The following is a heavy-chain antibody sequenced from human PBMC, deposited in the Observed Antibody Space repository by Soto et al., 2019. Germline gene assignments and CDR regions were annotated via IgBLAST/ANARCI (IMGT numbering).Heavy chain of an antibody. CDR3: AKLGPYGSESYSFRYNWIDP. CDR1: GDYISSYY. V-gene: IGHV4-59*01. D-gene: IGHD3-10*01. CDR2: IYYSGNT. Sequence: SETLSLTCTVSGDYISSYYWSWIRQPPGKGLEWIAYIYYSGNTNYNPSLKSRVTISVDTSRTQFSLNLSSVTAADTAVYHCAKLGPYGSESYSFRYNWIDPWGQGTLVTVSS. J-gene: IGHJ5*02.